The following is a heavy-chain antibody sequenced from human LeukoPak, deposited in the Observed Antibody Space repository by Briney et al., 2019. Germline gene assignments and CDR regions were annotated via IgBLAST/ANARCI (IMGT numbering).Heavy chain of an antibody. Sequence: GASVKVSCKASGYTFTSYGISWVRQAPGQGLEWMGWISAYNGNTNYAQKLQGRVTMTTDTSTSTAYMELRSLRSDDTAVYYCAIDSTMVRGVIIREIDYWGQGTTVTVSS. CDR2: ISAYNGNT. J-gene: IGHJ4*03. CDR1: GYTFTSYG. CDR3: AIDSTMVRGVIIREIDY. D-gene: IGHD3-10*01. V-gene: IGHV1-18*01.